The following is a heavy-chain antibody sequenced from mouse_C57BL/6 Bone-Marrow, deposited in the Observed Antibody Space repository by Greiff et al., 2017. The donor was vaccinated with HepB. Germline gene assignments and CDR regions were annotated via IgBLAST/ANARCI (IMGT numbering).Heavy chain of an antibody. V-gene: IGHV1-72*01. CDR3: ARWGYGSSYWYFDV. CDR2: IDPNSGGT. CDR1: GYTFTSYW. Sequence: QVQLLQPGAELVKPGASVKLSCQASGYTFTSYWMHWVPQGPGRGLEWIGRIDPNSGGTKYTEKFKSKATLTVDKPSSTAYMQLSSLTSEDSAVYYCARWGYGSSYWYFDVWGTGTTVTVSS. J-gene: IGHJ1*03. D-gene: IGHD1-1*01.